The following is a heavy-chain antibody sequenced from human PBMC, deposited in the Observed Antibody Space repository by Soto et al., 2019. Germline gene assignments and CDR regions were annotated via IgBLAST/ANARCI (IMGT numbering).Heavy chain of an antibody. J-gene: IGHJ3*02. D-gene: IGHD1-26*01. V-gene: IGHV4-39*01. CDR2: IYYSGST. Sequence: SETLSLTCTVSGGSISSSSYYWGWIRQPPGKGLEWIGSIYYSGSTYYNPSLTSRVTISVDTSKNQFSLKLSSVTAADTAVYYCSIRGVVGKDSFDIWGQGTMVTVSS. CDR1: GGSISSSSYY. CDR3: SIRGVVGKDSFDI.